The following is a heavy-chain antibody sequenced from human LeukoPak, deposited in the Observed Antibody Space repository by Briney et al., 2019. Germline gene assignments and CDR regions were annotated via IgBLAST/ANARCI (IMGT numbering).Heavy chain of an antibody. J-gene: IGHJ2*01. CDR1: GGSISSYY. CDR3: ARNYYTSVTYDYWYFDL. CDR2: IYYSGST. Sequence: SETLSLTCTVSGGSISSYYWSWIRQPPGKGLEWIGYIYYSGSTNYNPSLKSRVTISVDTSKNQFSLKLSSVTAADTAVYYCARNYYTSVTYDYWYFDLWAGAPWSLSPQ. V-gene: IGHV4-59*01. D-gene: IGHD3-10*01.